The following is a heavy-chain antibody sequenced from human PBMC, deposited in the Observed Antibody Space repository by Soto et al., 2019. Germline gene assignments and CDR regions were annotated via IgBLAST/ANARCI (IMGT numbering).Heavy chain of an antibody. CDR1: GDSVSSNSAA. J-gene: IGHJ6*02. D-gene: IGHD6-19*01. Sequence: TLSLTCAISGDSVSSNSAAWNWIRQSPSRGLXWLGRTYYRSKWYNDYAVSVKSRITINPDSSKNQFSLQLNSVTPEDTAVYYCARDPGVAVAGGTNYYYGMDVWGQGTTVTVSS. V-gene: IGHV6-1*01. CDR3: ARDPGVAVAGGTNYYYGMDV. CDR2: TYYRSKWYN.